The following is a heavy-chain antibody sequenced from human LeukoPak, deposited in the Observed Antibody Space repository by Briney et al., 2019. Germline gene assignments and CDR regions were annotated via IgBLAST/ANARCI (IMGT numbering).Heavy chain of an antibody. Sequence: PSESLSLTCTVSGGSLSSSSYYWGWIRQPPGKGLEWIGSIYYSGSTYYNPSLKSRVTISVDTSKNQFSLKLSSVTAADTAVYYCARDRGGSLEVGPFDYWGQGTLVTVSS. CDR3: ARDRGGSLEVGPFDY. J-gene: IGHJ4*02. CDR2: IYYSGST. D-gene: IGHD1-26*01. V-gene: IGHV4-39*07. CDR1: GGSLSSSSYY.